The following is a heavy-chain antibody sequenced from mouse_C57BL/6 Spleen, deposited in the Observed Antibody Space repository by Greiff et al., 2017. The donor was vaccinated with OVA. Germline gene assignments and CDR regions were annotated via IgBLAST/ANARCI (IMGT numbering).Heavy chain of an antibody. CDR3: TAGYDYEGYFDV. CDR2: IRLKSDNYAT. CDR1: GFTFSNYW. J-gene: IGHJ1*03. Sequence: EVMLVESGGGLVQPGGSMKLSCVASGFTFSNYWMNWVRQSPEKGLEWVAQIRLKSDNYATHYAESVKGRFTISRDDSKSSVYLQMNNLRAEDTGIYYCTAGYDYEGYFDVWGTGTTVTVSS. D-gene: IGHD2-4*01. V-gene: IGHV6-3*01.